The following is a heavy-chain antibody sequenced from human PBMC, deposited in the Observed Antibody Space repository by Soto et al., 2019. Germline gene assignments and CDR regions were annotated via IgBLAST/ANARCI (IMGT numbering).Heavy chain of an antibody. Sequence: AGGSLRLSYAASGFTVSSNYMSWVRQAPGKGLEWVSVIYSGGSTYYADSVKGRFTISRHNSKNTLYLQMNSLRAEDTAVYYCARDGRAAAGDYYYYYGMDVWGQGTTVTVSS. J-gene: IGHJ6*02. CDR3: ARDGRAAAGDYYYYYGMDV. CDR2: IYSGGST. CDR1: GFTVSSNY. D-gene: IGHD6-13*01. V-gene: IGHV3-53*04.